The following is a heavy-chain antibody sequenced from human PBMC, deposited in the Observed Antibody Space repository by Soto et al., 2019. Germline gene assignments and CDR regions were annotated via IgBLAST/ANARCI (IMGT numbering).Heavy chain of an antibody. CDR3: TRDLNKNFGVAFKYGMDV. V-gene: IGHV3-49*01. D-gene: IGHD3-3*01. Sequence: PGGAMELSSTASGFTFGDYAMSWFRQAPGKGLEWVGLIRSKAYGGTTEYAASVKGRFTISRDGSKSIAYLQMNSLKTEDTAVYYCTRDLNKNFGVAFKYGMDVWGQGTTVTVSS. CDR1: GFTFGDYA. CDR2: IRSKAYGGTT. J-gene: IGHJ6*02.